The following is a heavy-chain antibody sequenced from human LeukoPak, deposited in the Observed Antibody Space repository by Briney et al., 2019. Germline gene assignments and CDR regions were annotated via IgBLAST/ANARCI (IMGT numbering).Heavy chain of an antibody. D-gene: IGHD1-26*01. CDR3: AKDIWVGVLDAFDI. CDR2: INSDGSST. CDR1: GFTFSSYW. V-gene: IGHV3-74*01. Sequence: GGSLRLSCAASGFTFSSYWMHWVRQAPGKGLVWVSRINSDGSSTSYADSVKGRFTISRDNSKNTLYLQMNSLRAEDTAVYYCAKDIWVGVLDAFDIWGQGAMVTVSS. J-gene: IGHJ3*02.